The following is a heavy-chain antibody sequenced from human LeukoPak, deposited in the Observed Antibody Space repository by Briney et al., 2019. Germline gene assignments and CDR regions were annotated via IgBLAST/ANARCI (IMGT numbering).Heavy chain of an antibody. CDR1: GGSISSGGYY. CDR3: ASEVIVATIWGNWFDH. J-gene: IGHJ5*02. D-gene: IGHD5-12*01. V-gene: IGHV4-31*03. CDR2: IYYSGST. Sequence: SQTLSLTCTVSGGSISSGGYYWSWIRQHPGKGLEWIGYIYYSGSTYYNPSLKSRVTISVDTSKNQFSLKLSSVTAADTAVYYCASEVIVATIWGNWFDHWGQGTLVTASS.